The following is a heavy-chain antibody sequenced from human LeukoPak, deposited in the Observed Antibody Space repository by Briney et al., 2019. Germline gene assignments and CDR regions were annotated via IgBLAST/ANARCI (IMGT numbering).Heavy chain of an antibody. V-gene: IGHV1-18*01. J-gene: IGHJ4*02. CDR1: GYTFTRYG. D-gene: IGHD5-18*01. CDR3: ARYVDTAMVAFDY. Sequence: ASVTVSCKASGYTFTRYGISWVRQAPGQGLEWMGWISAYNGNTNYAQKLQGRITMTTDTSTSTAYMELRSLRSDDTAVYYCARYVDTAMVAFDYWGQGTLVSVSS. CDR2: ISAYNGNT.